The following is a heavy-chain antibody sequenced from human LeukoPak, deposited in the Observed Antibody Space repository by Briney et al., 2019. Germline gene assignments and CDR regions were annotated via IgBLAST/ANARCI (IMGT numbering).Heavy chain of an antibody. V-gene: IGHV6-1*01. Sequence: SQTLSLTCAISGDSVSSNSVTWNWIRQSPSRGLEWLGRTYYRSTWYNDYAVSVRGRITVNPDTSKNQFSLHLNSVTPEDTAVYYCARGTNDFDYWGQGTLVTVSS. J-gene: IGHJ4*02. CDR1: GDSVSSNSVT. D-gene: IGHD2-8*01. CDR2: TYYRSTWYN. CDR3: ARGTNDFDY.